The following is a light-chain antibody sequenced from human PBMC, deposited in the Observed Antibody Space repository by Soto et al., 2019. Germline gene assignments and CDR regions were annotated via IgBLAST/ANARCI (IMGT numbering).Light chain of an antibody. CDR3: SAYRRGIIV. V-gene: IGLV2-14*01. CDR1: SSDVGGYNY. CDR2: EID. J-gene: IGLJ2*01. Sequence: QSALTQPASVSGSPGQSITISCTGTSSDVGGYNYVSWYQQHPGKAPKLMIYEIDNRPSGVSDRFSGSKSGNTASLTISGLQAEDEAAYYCSAYRRGIIVFGGGTKLTVL.